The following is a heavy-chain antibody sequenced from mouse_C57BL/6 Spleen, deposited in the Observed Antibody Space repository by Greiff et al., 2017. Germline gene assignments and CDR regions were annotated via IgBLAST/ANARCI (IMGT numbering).Heavy chain of an antibody. J-gene: IGHJ4*01. V-gene: IGHV5-4*01. D-gene: IGHD2-3*01. CDR2: ISDGGSYT. Sequence: EVQLVESGGGLVKPGGSLKLSCAASGFTFSSYAMSWVRQTPEKRLEWVATISDGGSYTYYPDNVKGRFTISRDNAKNNLYLQMSHLKSEDTAMYYCARELDGFYAMDYWGQGTSVTVSS. CDR1: GFTFSSYA. CDR3: ARELDGFYAMDY.